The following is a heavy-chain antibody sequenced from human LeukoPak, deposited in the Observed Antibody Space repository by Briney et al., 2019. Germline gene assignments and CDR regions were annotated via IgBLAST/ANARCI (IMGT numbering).Heavy chain of an antibody. CDR3: ARGRTTVTMNYGMDV. CDR2: IYHSGST. V-gene: IGHV4-59*01. Sequence: PSETLSLTCTVSGGSINNYYWSWIRQPPGKGLEWIGYIYHSGSTNYNPSLKSRVTMSADTSTNQFSLKLTSVTAADTAVYYCARGRTTVTMNYGMDVWGQGTTVTVSS. J-gene: IGHJ6*02. D-gene: IGHD4-17*01. CDR1: GGSINNYY.